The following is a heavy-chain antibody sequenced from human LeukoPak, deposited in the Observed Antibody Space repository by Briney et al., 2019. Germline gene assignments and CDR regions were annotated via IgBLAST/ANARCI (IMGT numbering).Heavy chain of an antibody. Sequence: GGSLRLSCAASGFSFSSYGMHWVRQAPGKGLEWVAILWYDGSFEYYADSVKGRFTISRNNSKNTLYLQMNSLRAEDTAVYYCAKDRWQQPDYLFDYWGQGTPVTVSS. CDR2: LWYDGSFE. V-gene: IGHV3-33*06. D-gene: IGHD6-13*01. J-gene: IGHJ4*02. CDR1: GFSFSSYG. CDR3: AKDRWQQPDYLFDY.